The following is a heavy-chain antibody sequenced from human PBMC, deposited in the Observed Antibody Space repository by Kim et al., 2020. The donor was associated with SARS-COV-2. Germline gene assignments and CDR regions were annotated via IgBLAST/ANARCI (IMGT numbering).Heavy chain of an antibody. V-gene: IGHV3-30-3*01. D-gene: IGHD3-22*01. CDR2: ISYDGSNK. J-gene: IGHJ4*02. CDR3: ARDNLSHPTYDSSGYPDY. Sequence: GGSLRLSCAASGFTFSSYAMHWVRQAPGKGLEWVAVISYDGSNKYYADSVKGRFTISRDNSKNTLYLQMNSLRAEDTAVYYCARDNLSHPTYDSSGYPDYWGQGTLVTVSS. CDR1: GFTFSSYA.